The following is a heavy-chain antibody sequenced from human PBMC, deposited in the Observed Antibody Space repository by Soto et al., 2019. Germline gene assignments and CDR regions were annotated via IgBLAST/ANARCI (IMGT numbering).Heavy chain of an antibody. D-gene: IGHD2-2*02. V-gene: IGHV3-23*01. Sequence: EVQLLESGGGLVQPGGSLRLSCAASGFTFSSYAMSWVRQAPGKGLEWVSAISGSGGSTYYADSVKGRFTISRDNSKNTLYQQMNRLRAEDRAVYYCAKDYAVVVPAAISAFDIWGQGTMVTVSS. CDR1: GFTFSSYA. CDR2: ISGSGGST. J-gene: IGHJ3*02. CDR3: AKDYAVVVPAAISAFDI.